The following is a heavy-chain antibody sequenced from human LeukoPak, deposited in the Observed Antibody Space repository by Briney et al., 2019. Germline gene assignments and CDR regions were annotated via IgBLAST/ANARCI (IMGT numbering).Heavy chain of an antibody. CDR2: IYSGGST. CDR1: GFTVSSNY. CDR3: ARDQAQLWSYFDY. Sequence: GGSLRLSCAASGFTVSSNYMSWVRQAPGKGLEWVSVIYSGGSTYYADSVKGRFTTSRDNSKNTLYLQMNSLRAEDTAVYYCARDQAQLWSYFDYWGQGTLVTVSS. J-gene: IGHJ4*02. D-gene: IGHD5-18*01. V-gene: IGHV3-66*01.